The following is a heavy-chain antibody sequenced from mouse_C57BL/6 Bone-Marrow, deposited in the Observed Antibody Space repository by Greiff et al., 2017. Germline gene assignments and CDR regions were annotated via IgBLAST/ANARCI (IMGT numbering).Heavy chain of an antibody. CDR3: AMPPLTFVYYAMDY. V-gene: IGHV5-12*01. D-gene: IGHD4-1*01. J-gene: IGHJ4*01. CDR1: GFTFSDYY. Sequence: EVMLVESGGGLVQPGGSLKLSCAASGFTFSDYYMYWVRQTPEKRLEWVAYISNGGGSTYYPDTVKGRFTISRDNAKNTLYLQMSRLKSEDTAMYYCAMPPLTFVYYAMDYWGQGTSVTVSS. CDR2: ISNGGGST.